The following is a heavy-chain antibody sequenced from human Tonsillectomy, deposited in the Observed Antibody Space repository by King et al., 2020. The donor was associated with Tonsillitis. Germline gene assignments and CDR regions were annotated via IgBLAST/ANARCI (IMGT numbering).Heavy chain of an antibody. CDR3: AREGVAATAGAFDI. J-gene: IGHJ3*02. D-gene: IGHD2-15*01. Sequence: QLQESGPGLVKPSETLSLTCTVSGGSISSYYWSWIRQPAGKGLEWIGRMYTSGRTNYNPSLKSRVTMSVDTYKNQFSLKLSSVTAADTDVYDCAREGVAATAGAFDIWGQGTMVTVSS. CDR2: MYTSGRT. V-gene: IGHV4-4*07. CDR1: GGSISSYY.